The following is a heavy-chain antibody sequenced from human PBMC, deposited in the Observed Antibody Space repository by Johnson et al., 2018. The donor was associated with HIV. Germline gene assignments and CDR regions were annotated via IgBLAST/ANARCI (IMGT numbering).Heavy chain of an antibody. J-gene: IGHJ3*02. CDR3: AREAWGFGERVDAFDI. CDR2: IYSGGST. V-gene: IGHV3-66*01. D-gene: IGHD3-10*01. CDR1: GFTVSSNY. Sequence: VQLVESGGGLVQPGGSLRLSCAASGFTVSSNYMSWVRQAPGKGLEWVSVIYSGGSTYYADSVQGRFTISRDNSKNTLYLQMNSLRAEDTAVYYCAREAWGFGERVDAFDIWGQGTMVTVSS.